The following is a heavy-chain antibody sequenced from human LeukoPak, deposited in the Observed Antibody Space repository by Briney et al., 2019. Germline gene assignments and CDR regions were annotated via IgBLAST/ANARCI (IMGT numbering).Heavy chain of an antibody. CDR3: ARGGDDFWSGQYYFDY. D-gene: IGHD3-3*01. CDR1: GGSISSYY. CDR2: IYTSGST. V-gene: IGHV4-4*08. J-gene: IGHJ4*02. Sequence: SETLSLTCTVSGGSISSYYWSWIRQPPGKGLEWIGYIYTSGSTNYNPSLKSRVTMSVDTSKNQFSLKLSSVTAADTAVYYCARGGDDFWSGQYYFDYWGQGTLVTVSS.